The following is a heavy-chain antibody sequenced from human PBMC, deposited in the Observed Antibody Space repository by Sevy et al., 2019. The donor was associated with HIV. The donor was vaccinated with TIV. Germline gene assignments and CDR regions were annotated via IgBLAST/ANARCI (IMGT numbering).Heavy chain of an antibody. CDR3: VRADKNFCLDF. J-gene: IGHJ4*02. CDR1: GFNFSEHF. V-gene: IGHV3-72*01. Sequence: GGSLRLSCSTSGFNFSEHFMEWVRQAPGKGLEWIGRCRNKPDRFTTEYAASVKGRFTISRDDSKSSLYLQMSGLQADDTALYFCVRADKNFCLDFWGQGTLVTVSS. CDR2: CRNKPDRFTT.